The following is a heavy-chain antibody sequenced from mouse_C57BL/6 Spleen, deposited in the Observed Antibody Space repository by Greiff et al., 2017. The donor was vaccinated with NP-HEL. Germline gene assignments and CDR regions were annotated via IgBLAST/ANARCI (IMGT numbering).Heavy chain of an antibody. D-gene: IGHD2-2*01. V-gene: IGHV1-26*01. Sequence: SGPELVKPGASVKISCKASGYTFTDYYMNWVKQSHGKSLEWIGDINPNNGGTSYNQKFKGKATLTVDTSSSTAYMELRSLTSEDSAVYYCAPYGYGGGFAYWGQGTLVTVSA. CDR2: INPNNGGT. CDR3: APYGYGGGFAY. CDR1: GYTFTDYY. J-gene: IGHJ3*01.